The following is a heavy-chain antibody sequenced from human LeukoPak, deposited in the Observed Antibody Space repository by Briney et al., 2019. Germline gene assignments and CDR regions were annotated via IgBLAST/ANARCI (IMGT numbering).Heavy chain of an antibody. Sequence: TSETLSLTCAVYGGSFSGYYWSWIRQPPGKGLEWIGEINHSGSTNYNPSLKSRVTISVDTSKNQFSLKLSSVTAADTAVYYCARDTWIQPFYYYYYMDVWGNGTTVTVSS. J-gene: IGHJ6*03. D-gene: IGHD5-18*01. CDR3: ARDTWIQPFYYYYYMDV. CDR2: INHSGST. V-gene: IGHV4-34*01. CDR1: GGSFSGYY.